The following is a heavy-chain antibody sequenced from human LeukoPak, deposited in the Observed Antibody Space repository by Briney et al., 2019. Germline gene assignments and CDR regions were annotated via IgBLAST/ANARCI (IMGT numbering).Heavy chain of an antibody. V-gene: IGHV3-23*01. CDR1: GFTFSSYA. D-gene: IGHD2-15*01. J-gene: IGHJ1*01. CDR2: ISGSGGST. Sequence: GGSLRLSCAASGFTFSSYAMSWVRQAPGKGLEWVSAISGSGGSTYYADSVKGRFTISRDNSKNTLYLQMNSLRAEDTAVYYCANHPGRTATQTKYFQHWGPGTLVTVSS. CDR3: ANHPGRTATQTKYFQH.